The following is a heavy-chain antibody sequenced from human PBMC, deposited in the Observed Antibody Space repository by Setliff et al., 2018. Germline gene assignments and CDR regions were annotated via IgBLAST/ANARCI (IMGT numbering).Heavy chain of an antibody. Sequence: ASVKVSCKASGYTFTSYAMHWVRQAPGQRLEWMGWINAGNGNTKYSQKFQGRVTITADESTSTAYMELSSLRSEDTAVYYCTMRYDFWSGQDFDYWGQGTLVTVSS. D-gene: IGHD3-3*01. J-gene: IGHJ4*02. CDR2: INAGNGNT. CDR3: TMRYDFWSGQDFDY. V-gene: IGHV1-3*01. CDR1: GYTFTSYA.